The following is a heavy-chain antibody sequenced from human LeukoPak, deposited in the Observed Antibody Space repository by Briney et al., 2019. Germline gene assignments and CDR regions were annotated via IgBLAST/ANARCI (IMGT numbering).Heavy chain of an antibody. CDR3: ARVRGVGYEYSSSCLVY. CDR2: ISSSSSYI. CDR1: GFTFSSYS. V-gene: IGHV3-21*01. J-gene: IGHJ1*01. Sequence: PGGSLRLSCAASGFTFSSYSMNWVRQAPGKGLEWVSSISSSSSYIYYADSVKGRFTISRDNAKNSLYLQMNSLRAEDTAVYYCARVRGVGYEYSSSCLVYWGQGTLVTVSS. D-gene: IGHD6-6*01.